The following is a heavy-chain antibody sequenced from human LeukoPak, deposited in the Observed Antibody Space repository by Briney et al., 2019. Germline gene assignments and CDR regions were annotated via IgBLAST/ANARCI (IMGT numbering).Heavy chain of an antibody. CDR2: ISSSSSYI. CDR1: GFTFSSYS. Sequence: GGSLRLSCAASGFTFSSYSMNWVRQAPGKGLEWVSSISSSSSYIYYADSVKGRFTISRDNAKNSLYLQMNSLRAEDTAVYYCARDLGRGEYYDFWSGYYAHYGMDVWGQGTTVTVSS. V-gene: IGHV3-21*01. D-gene: IGHD3-3*01. J-gene: IGHJ6*02. CDR3: ARDLGRGEYYDFWSGYYAHYGMDV.